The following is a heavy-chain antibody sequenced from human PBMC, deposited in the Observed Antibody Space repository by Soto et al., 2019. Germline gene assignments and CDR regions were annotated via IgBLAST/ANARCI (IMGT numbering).Heavy chain of an antibody. CDR2: ISGSGGST. CDR1: GSIFSSYA. D-gene: IGHD6-13*01. V-gene: IGHV3-23*01. J-gene: IGHJ6*02. Sequence: GGSLRLSCAASGSIFSSYAMTWVRQAPGKGLEWVSAISGSGGSTYYADSVKGRFTISRDNSKNTLYLQMNSLRAEDTAVYYCASVHCSSSWSHYCYGMDVWGQGTTVTVSS. CDR3: ASVHCSSSWSHYCYGMDV.